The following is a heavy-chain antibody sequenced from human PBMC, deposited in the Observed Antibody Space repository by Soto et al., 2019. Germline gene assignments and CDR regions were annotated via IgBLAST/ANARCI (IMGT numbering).Heavy chain of an antibody. J-gene: IGHJ6*02. CDR1: GGTFDRHT. V-gene: IGHV1-69*06. CDR2: IIPIFSTP. CDR3: ARGGLQAQGVQYNHYAMDV. Sequence: SVKVSCKASGGTFDRHTINWVREAPGQGLEWMGGIIPIFSTPKYAQKFQGRVMLTADKSTSTAYMELSSLRYEDTAVYYCARGGLQAQGVQYNHYAMDVWGQGTTVTVSS. D-gene: IGHD4-4*01.